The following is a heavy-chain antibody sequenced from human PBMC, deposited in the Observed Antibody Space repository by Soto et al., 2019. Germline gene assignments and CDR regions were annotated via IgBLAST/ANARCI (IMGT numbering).Heavy chain of an antibody. Sequence: GGSLRLSCAASGFTYSNAWMNWVRQAPGKGLEWVGRIKSKTDGGTTDYAAPVKGRFTISRDDSKNTLYLQMNSLKTEDTAVYYCTTDPHLYYYDSSGYYFPVDNYYWGQGTLVTVSS. J-gene: IGHJ4*02. CDR2: IKSKTDGGTT. CDR1: GFTYSNAW. CDR3: TTDPHLYYYDSSGYYFPVDNYY. V-gene: IGHV3-15*07. D-gene: IGHD3-22*01.